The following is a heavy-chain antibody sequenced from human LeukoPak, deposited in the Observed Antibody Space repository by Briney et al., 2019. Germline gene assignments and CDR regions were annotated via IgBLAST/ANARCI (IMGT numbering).Heavy chain of an antibody. CDR2: INAYNGNT. J-gene: IGHJ1*01. D-gene: IGHD3-10*01. V-gene: IGHV1-18*01. CDR3: ARGRPENYYASGSP. CDR1: GYTFTNYG. Sequence: GASVKVSCKASGYTFTNYGFNWVRQAPGQGLEWMGWINAYNGNTNYAQKLQGRVTMTTDTSTSTAYMELRSLRSDDTAVYYCARGRPENYYASGSPWGQGTLVTVSS.